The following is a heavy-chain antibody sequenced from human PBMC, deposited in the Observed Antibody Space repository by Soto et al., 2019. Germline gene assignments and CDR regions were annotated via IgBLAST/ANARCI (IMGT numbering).Heavy chain of an antibody. V-gene: IGHV4-59*01. J-gene: IGHJ6*02. D-gene: IGHD6-13*01. CDR2: IYYSGST. Sequence: SETLSLTCTVSGVSISSYYWSWIRQPPGKGLEWIGYIYYSGSTNYNPSLKSRVTISVDTSKNQFSLKLSSVTAADTAVYYCARDLRYSSSWYPYYYYGMDACGQGTTVTVSS. CDR1: GVSISSYY. CDR3: ARDLRYSSSWYPYYYYGMDA.